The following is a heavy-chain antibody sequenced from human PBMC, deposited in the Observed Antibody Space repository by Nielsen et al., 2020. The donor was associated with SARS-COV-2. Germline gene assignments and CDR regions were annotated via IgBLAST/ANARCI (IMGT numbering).Heavy chain of an antibody. CDR3: ARGARWVDY. J-gene: IGHJ4*02. D-gene: IGHD1-26*01. CDR2: ISSSSSTI. CDR1: GFIFSNYG. V-gene: IGHV3-48*04. Sequence: GESLKISCAASGFIFSNYGMNWVRQAPGKGLEWVSYISSSSSTIYYADSVKGRFTISRDNAKNSLYLQMNSLRAEDTAVYYCARGARWVDYWGQGTLVTVSS.